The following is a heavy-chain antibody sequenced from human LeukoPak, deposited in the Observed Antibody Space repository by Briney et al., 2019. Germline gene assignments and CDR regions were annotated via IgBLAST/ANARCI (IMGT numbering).Heavy chain of an antibody. CDR2: ISYTGSNK. D-gene: IGHD1-14*01. J-gene: IGHJ4*02. V-gene: IGHV3-48*04. CDR3: ARVFVGENFDY. Sequence: GESLRLSCAASGFTFSTYTMNWVRQAPGKGLEWLSYISYTGSNKYYADSVKGRFTISRDNAKNSLYLQMNSLRAEDTAVYFCARVFVGENFDYWGQGTLVTVSS. CDR1: GFTFSTYT.